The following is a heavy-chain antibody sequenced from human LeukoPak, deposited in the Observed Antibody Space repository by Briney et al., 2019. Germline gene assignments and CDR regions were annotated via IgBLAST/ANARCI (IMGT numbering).Heavy chain of an antibody. CDR1: GDSISTSNSY. J-gene: IGHJ3*02. D-gene: IGHD3-22*01. CDR3: ARVVVVIDAFDI. V-gene: IGHV4-39*01. Sequence: SETLSLTCTVSGDSISTSNSYWGWIRQPPGKGLEWIGSIYYSGNTYYNASLKSRVTISVDTSKNQFSLKLTSVTAADTAVYYCARVVVVIDAFDIWGQGTMVTVSS. CDR2: IYYSGNT.